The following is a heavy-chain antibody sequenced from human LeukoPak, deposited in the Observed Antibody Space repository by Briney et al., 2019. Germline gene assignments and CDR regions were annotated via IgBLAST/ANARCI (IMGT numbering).Heavy chain of an antibody. CDR1: GYTFINNW. Sequence: GASVKISCKASGYTFINNWMHWVRQAPGQGLEWVGLINPTGSGTLYAQKFQGRVTMTRDMSTSTDYMELSSLRFEDTAVYYCAKDTPRGYNYGYFDYWGQETLLTVSS. V-gene: IGHV1-46*01. CDR3: AKDTPRGYNYGYFDY. CDR2: INPTGSGT. J-gene: IGHJ4*02. D-gene: IGHD5-18*01.